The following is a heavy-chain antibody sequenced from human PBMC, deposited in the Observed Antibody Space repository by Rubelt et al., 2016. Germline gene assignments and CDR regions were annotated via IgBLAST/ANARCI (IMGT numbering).Heavy chain of an antibody. CDR3: ARGKEGLGVTMMDY. Sequence: QVQLQQWGAGLLKPSETLSLTCAVYGGSFSGYYWSWIRQPPGKGLEWIGEINHSGSTNYNPSLKSRVTISVDTSKNQFSLKLGSVTAADTAVYYCARGKEGLGVTMMDYWGQGTLVTVSS. CDR1: GGSFSGYY. V-gene: IGHV4-34*01. D-gene: IGHD3-22*01. J-gene: IGHJ4*02. CDR2: INHSGST.